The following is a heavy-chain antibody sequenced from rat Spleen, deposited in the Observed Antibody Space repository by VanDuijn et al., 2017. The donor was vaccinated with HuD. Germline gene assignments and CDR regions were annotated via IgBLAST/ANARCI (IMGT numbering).Heavy chain of an antibody. V-gene: IGHV5-31*01. CDR2: ISNTGRNT. Sequence: EVKLVESGGGLVQPGGSLTLSCVASGLTFNDYWMTWFRQSPGKGLEWIASISNTGRNTYYADSVRGRFTISRDTAKSTLYLQMNSLTSEDTATYYCTSAVPYWGQGVMVTVSS. CDR3: TSAVPY. J-gene: IGHJ2*01. CDR1: GLTFNDYW.